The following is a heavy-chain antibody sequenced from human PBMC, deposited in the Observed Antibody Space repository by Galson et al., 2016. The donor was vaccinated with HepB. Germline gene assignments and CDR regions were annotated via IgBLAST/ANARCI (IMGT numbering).Heavy chain of an antibody. D-gene: IGHD3-3*01. CDR2: IRSKANNYAT. Sequence: SLRLSCAASGFTFSDSAMHWVRQASGKGLEWVGRIRSKANNYATAYAASVKGRFTISRDDSKNTAYLQMNSLKTEDTAVYYCTSLTIFGVVTNYWGQGTTVTVSS. J-gene: IGHJ6*02. CDR3: TSLTIFGVVTNY. CDR1: GFTFSDSA. V-gene: IGHV3-73*01.